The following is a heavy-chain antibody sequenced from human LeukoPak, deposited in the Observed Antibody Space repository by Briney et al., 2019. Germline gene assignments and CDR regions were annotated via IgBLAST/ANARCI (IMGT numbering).Heavy chain of an antibody. CDR3: ARAERYCSSTSCPIGHWFDP. D-gene: IGHD2-2*01. V-gene: IGHV4-61*02. J-gene: IGHJ5*02. Sequence: PSETLSLTCTVSGGSISSGSYYWSWIRQPAGKGLEWIGRIYTSGSTNYNPSLKSRVTISVDTSKNQFSLKLSSVTAADTAVYYCARAERYCSSTSCPIGHWFDPWGQGTLVTVSS. CDR2: IYTSGST. CDR1: GGSISSGSYY.